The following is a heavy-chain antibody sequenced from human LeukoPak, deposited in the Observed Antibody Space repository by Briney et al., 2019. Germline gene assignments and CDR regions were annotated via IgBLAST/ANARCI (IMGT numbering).Heavy chain of an antibody. D-gene: IGHD2-2*01. CDR1: GSSISNGSYY. CDR2: IYTGGNT. J-gene: IGHJ5*02. V-gene: IGHV4-61*02. Sequence: PSQTLSLTCTVSGSSISNGSYYWSWIRQPAGKGLEWIGRIYTGGNTNYNPSLKSRVTISVDTSKNQFSLRLSSVTAADTAVYYCASYYCSSTSCRNWFDPWGPGTLVTVSS. CDR3: ASYYCSSTSCRNWFDP.